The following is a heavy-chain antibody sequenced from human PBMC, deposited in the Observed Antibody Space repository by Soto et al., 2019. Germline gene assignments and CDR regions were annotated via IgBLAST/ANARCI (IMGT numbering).Heavy chain of an antibody. D-gene: IGHD2-2*01. CDR2: ISPYSGYT. V-gene: IGHV1-18*01. Sequence: GASVKVSCKGFGYSFMKYGINWVRQAPGQGLEWVGWISPYSGYTHSAQKFHGRLTLTTDTAASTAYMELRILRSADTALYYCAREDSVLIPAAQPSSFDSWGQGTLVTVYS. CDR3: AREDSVLIPAAQPSSFDS. J-gene: IGHJ4*02. CDR1: GYSFMKYG.